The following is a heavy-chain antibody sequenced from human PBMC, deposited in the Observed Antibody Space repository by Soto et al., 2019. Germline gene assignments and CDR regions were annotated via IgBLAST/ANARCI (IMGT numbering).Heavy chain of an antibody. CDR3: ARVLYYVSCSYSPYGMDV. CDR1: GVSFNNNG. D-gene: IGHD3-10*01. CDR2: VIPPFRTS. J-gene: IGHJ6*02. Sequence: QVQLVQSGAEVKKPGSSVKVSCKTSGVSFNNNGIGWVRQAPGHGLEWMGGVIPPFRTSNYARKFQGRISITADASTRTGNMELSSLPSEDTAPYYCARVLYYVSCSYSPYGMDVLGQRSTVTVTS. V-gene: IGHV1-69*01.